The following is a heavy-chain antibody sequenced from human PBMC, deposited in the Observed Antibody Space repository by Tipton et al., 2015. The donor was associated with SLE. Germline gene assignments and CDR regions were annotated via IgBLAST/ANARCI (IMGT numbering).Heavy chain of an antibody. J-gene: IGHJ3*02. CDR2: ISSSSSYI. CDR1: GFTFSSYT. V-gene: IGHV3-21*01. Sequence: SLRLSCAASGFTFSSYTMNWVRQAPGKGLEWVSSISSSSSYIYYADSVKGRFTISRDNAKNSLYLQMNSLRAEDTAVYYCARHKDDAFDIWGQGTMVTVSS. CDR3: ARHKDDAFDI.